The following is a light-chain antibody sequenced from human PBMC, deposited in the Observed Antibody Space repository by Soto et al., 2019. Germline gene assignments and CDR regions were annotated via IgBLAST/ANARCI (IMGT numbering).Light chain of an antibody. V-gene: IGKV3-20*01. Sequence: EIVLTQSPGTLSLSPGERATLSCRASQSVSSSYLAWYQQKPGQAPRLLIYGASSRATGIPDRFSGSGSGTDFTLTISRLAPEDFAVYYCHQYGSSPTYTFGQGTKLEIK. CDR1: QSVSSSY. J-gene: IGKJ2*01. CDR3: HQYGSSPTYT. CDR2: GAS.